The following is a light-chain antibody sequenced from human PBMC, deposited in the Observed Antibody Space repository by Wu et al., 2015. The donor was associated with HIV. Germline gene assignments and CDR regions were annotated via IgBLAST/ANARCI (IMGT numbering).Light chain of an antibody. V-gene: IGKV1-8*01. Sequence: AIRMTQSPSSLSASTGDRVNMTCRASQDVNHYLAWYQQRPGKAPKLLIYGTSTLHSGVPSRFSGTGSGTDFTLTISCLQSEDFATYYCQQYYSYPPSTFGQGTRLEI. CDR3: QQYYSYPPST. CDR2: GTS. J-gene: IGKJ2*02. CDR1: QDVNHY.